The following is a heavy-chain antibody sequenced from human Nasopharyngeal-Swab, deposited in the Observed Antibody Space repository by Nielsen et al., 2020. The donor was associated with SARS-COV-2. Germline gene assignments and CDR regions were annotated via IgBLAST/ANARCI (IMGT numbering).Heavy chain of an antibody. CDR2: IYTSGST. CDR1: GGSISSYY. J-gene: IGHJ6*02. V-gene: IGHV4-4*07. CDR3: ARDRGLGMDV. Sequence: SETLSLTCTVVSGGSISSYYWSWIRQPAGKGLEWIGRIYTSGSTNYNPSLKSRVTMSVDTSKNQFSLKLSSVTAADTAVYYCARDRGLGMDVWGQGTTVTVSS.